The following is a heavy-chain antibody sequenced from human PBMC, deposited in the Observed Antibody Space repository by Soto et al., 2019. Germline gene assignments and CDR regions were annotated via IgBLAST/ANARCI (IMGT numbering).Heavy chain of an antibody. V-gene: IGHV1-2*04. Sequence: ASVKVSCKASGYTFTGYYMHWVRQAPGQGLEWMGWINPNNGGTNYAQKFQGWVTMTRDTSISTAYMELSRLRSDDTAVYYCARAGGRGSSYGMDVWGQGTTVTVSS. J-gene: IGHJ6*02. D-gene: IGHD6-13*01. CDR2: INPNNGGT. CDR3: ARAGGRGSSYGMDV. CDR1: GYTFTGYY.